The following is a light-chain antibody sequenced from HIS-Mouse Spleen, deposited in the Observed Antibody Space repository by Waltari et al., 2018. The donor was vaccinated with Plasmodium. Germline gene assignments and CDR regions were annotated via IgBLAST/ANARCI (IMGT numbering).Light chain of an antibody. Sequence: SYELTQPPSVSVSPGQTARSTCSGGALPKKYAYWYQQKSGQAPVLVIYEDSNRPSGIPERFSGSSSGTMATLTISGAQVEDEADYYCYSTDSSGNHRVFGGGTKLTVL. CDR2: EDS. V-gene: IGLV3-10*01. CDR1: ALPKKY. J-gene: IGLJ3*02. CDR3: YSTDSSGNHRV.